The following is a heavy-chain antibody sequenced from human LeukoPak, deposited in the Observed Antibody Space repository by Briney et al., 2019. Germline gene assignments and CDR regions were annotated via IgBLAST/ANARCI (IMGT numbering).Heavy chain of an antibody. V-gene: IGHV4-59*01. CDR1: GGSISSYY. Sequence: PSETLSLTCTVSGGSISSYYWSWIRQPPGKGLEWIGYIYYSGSTNYNPSLKSRVTISVDTSKNQFSLKLSSVTAADTAVYYCARAVVASLGVGIRWFDPWGQGTLVTVSS. D-gene: IGHD2-15*01. J-gene: IGHJ5*02. CDR2: IYYSGST. CDR3: ARAVVASLGVGIRWFDP.